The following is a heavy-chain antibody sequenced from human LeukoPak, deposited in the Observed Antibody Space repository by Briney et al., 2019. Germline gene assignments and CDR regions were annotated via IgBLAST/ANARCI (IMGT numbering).Heavy chain of an antibody. CDR2: ISAGGGGS. V-gene: IGHV3-23*01. CDR3: AKEAVRKFDFHY. CDR1: GFTFSRYW. D-gene: IGHD1-14*01. Sequence: GGSLRLSCAASGFTFSRYWMSWVRQAPGKGLEWVSSISAGGGGSYYADSVKGRFTISRDNSKNTLYLQMNSLRAEDTAVYYCAKEAVRKFDFHYWGQGTLVTVSS. J-gene: IGHJ4*02.